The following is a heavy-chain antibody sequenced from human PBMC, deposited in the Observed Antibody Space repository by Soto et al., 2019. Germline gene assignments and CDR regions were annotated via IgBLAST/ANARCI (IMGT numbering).Heavy chain of an antibody. V-gene: IGHV3-23*01. CDR2: VSGSGGRT. Sequence: EVQVLESGGGLVQPGGSLRLSCAGSGFTFSRYVMSWVRQAPGKGLEWVYAVSGSGGRTYFAASVQGRFTITRGTSKDTMYLQVNRLRDADTAVYYCAKVSGDQLLSTFEYWGQGTLV. D-gene: IGHD2-2*01. CDR1: GFTFSRYV. CDR3: AKVSGDQLLSTFEY. J-gene: IGHJ4*02.